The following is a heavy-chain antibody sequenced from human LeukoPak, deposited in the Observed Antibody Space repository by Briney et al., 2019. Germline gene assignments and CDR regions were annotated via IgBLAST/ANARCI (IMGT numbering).Heavy chain of an antibody. Sequence: GASVKVSCKASGYTFTSYGISWVRQAPGQGLEWMGWISAYNGNTNYAQKLQGRVTMTTDTSTSTAYMELRSLRSDDTAVYYCGRELVTMVRGVIITRWFDPWGQGTLVTVSS. D-gene: IGHD3-10*01. CDR3: GRELVTMVRGVIITRWFDP. CDR1: GYTFTSYG. CDR2: ISAYNGNT. J-gene: IGHJ5*02. V-gene: IGHV1-18*04.